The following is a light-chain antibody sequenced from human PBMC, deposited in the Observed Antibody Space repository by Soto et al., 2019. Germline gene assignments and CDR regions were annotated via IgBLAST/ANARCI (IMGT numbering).Light chain of an antibody. CDR3: QQYSKWPIT. V-gene: IGKV3-15*01. CDR2: GIS. CDR1: QSVNSN. Sequence: EMVMTQSPAILSVSPGESATLSCRASQSVNSNYLAWYQQHPGQPPRLLIYGISTKATGIPARVSGSGSGTEFSLTISSLQSEDFAVYYCQQYSKWPITFGQGTRLEIK. J-gene: IGKJ5*01.